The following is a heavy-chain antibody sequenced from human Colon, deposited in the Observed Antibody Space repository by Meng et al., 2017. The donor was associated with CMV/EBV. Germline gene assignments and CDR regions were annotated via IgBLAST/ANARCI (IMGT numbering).Heavy chain of an antibody. Sequence: SLKISWAASGFTFDDYAIHWVRQAPGKGLEWVSGISWNSGTLGYADSVKGRFTISRDNAKNSLYLQMNSLRAEDTALYDCAKDINSGSLRLLYHLDYWGQGTLVTVSS. CDR3: AKDINSGSLRLLYHLDY. CDR2: ISWNSGTL. J-gene: IGHJ4*02. D-gene: IGHD1-26*01. CDR1: GFTFDDYA. V-gene: IGHV3-9*01.